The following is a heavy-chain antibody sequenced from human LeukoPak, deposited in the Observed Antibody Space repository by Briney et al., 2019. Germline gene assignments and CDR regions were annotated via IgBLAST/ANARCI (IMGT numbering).Heavy chain of an antibody. V-gene: IGHV3-30*09. CDR2: ISYDGSNK. CDR3: GSRGY. CDR1: GFTFSNYA. J-gene: IGHJ4*02. Sequence: GGSLRLSCAASGFTFSNYAMHWVRQAPGKGLEWVACISYDGSNKYYSDSVKGRFAISRDNSKNTLYLQMDSLRTEDTAVYYSGSRGYWGQGTLVTVSS. D-gene: IGHD6-19*01.